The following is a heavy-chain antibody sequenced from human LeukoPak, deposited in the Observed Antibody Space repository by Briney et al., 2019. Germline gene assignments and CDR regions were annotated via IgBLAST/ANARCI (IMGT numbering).Heavy chain of an antibody. J-gene: IGHJ4*02. CDR2: FDPEDGET. Sequence: ASVKVSCKVSGYTLTELSMHWVRQAPGKGLEWMGGFDPEDGETIYAQKFQGRVTMTEDTSTDTAYMELSSLRSEDTAVYYCATHQRAYYDILTGYYNDSVYWGQGTLVTVSS. CDR1: GYTLTELS. V-gene: IGHV1-24*01. D-gene: IGHD3-9*01. CDR3: ATHQRAYYDILTGYYNDSVY.